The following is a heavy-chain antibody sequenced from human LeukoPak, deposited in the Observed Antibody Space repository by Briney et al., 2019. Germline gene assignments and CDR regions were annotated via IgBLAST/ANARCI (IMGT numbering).Heavy chain of an antibody. CDR3: ARGTGSYYYYGMDV. CDR2: INPNSGGA. V-gene: IGHV1-2*02. CDR1: GYTFTGYY. D-gene: IGHD1/OR15-1a*01. Sequence: ASVKVSCKASGYTFTGYYMHWVRQAPGQGLEWMGWINPNSGGANYAQKFQGRVTMTRDTSISTAYMELSRLRSDDTAVYYCARGTGSYYYYGMDVWGQGTTVTVSS. J-gene: IGHJ6*02.